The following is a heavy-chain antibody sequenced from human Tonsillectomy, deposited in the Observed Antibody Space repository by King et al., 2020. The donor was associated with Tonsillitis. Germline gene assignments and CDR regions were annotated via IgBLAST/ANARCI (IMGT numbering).Heavy chain of an antibody. D-gene: IGHD5-12*01. CDR1: GFTFSSYW. Sequence: VQLVESGGGLVQPGGSLRLSCAASGFTFSSYWMHWVRQAPGKGLVWVSRINSDGSSTSYADSVKGRFTISRDNAKNTLYLQMNSLRAEDTAVYYCATAPPPRGSLRYFDYWGQGTLVTVSS. CDR2: INSDGSST. J-gene: IGHJ4*02. CDR3: ATAPPPRGSLRYFDY. V-gene: IGHV3-74*01.